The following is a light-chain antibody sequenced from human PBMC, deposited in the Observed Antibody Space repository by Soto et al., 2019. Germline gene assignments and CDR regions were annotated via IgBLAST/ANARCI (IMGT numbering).Light chain of an antibody. Sequence: QSALTQPRSVSGSPGQSGTISCTGTSSDVGGYKYVTWYQHHPGKAPKLMIYDVSERPSGVPDRFSGSKSGNTASLTISGLQAEDEADYYCCSYAGRSTLVVFGGGTKVTVL. J-gene: IGLJ2*01. CDR1: SSDVGGYKY. CDR3: CSYAGRSTLVV. CDR2: DVS. V-gene: IGLV2-11*01.